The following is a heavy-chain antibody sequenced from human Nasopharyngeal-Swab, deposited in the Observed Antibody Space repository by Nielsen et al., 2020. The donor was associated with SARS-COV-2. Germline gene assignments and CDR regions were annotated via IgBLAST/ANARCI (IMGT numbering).Heavy chain of an antibody. J-gene: IGHJ6*03. Sequence: GGSLRLSCAASGFTFSSYDMHWARQATGKGLEWVSAIGTAGDTYYPGSVKGRFTISRENAKNSLYLQMNSLRAGDTAVYYCARGHYDILTGYSYSYYYYMDVWGKGTTVTVSS. CDR2: IGTAGDT. CDR3: ARGHYDILTGYSYSYYYYMDV. CDR1: GFTFSSYD. V-gene: IGHV3-13*01. D-gene: IGHD3-9*01.